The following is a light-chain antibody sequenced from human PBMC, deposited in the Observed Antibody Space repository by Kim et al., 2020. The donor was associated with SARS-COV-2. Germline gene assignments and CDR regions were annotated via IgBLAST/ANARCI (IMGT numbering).Light chain of an antibody. J-gene: IGKJ2*01. V-gene: IGKV1-33*01. CDR3: QQYDNLPPV. CDR2: DAT. CDR1: QDISNY. Sequence: SASVGDRVTITCQASQDISNYLNWYQQKPRKAPKLLIYDATNLETGVPSRFSGSGSGTDFTFTISSLQPEDIATYYCQQYDNLPPVFGQGTKLEI.